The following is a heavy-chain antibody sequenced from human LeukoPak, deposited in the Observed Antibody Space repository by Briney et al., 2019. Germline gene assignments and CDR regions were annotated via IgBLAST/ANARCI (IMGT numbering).Heavy chain of an antibody. Sequence: PGGSLRLSCAASGFTFITYAMSWVRQPPGKGLEWVSTVSGSGSRTYYADSVKGRFTISRDNSKNTLYLQMNSLRAEDTAVYYCARDRRRDGYKLDAFDIWGQGTMVTVSS. D-gene: IGHD5-24*01. J-gene: IGHJ3*02. CDR1: GFTFITYA. V-gene: IGHV3-23*01. CDR3: ARDRRRDGYKLDAFDI. CDR2: VSGSGSRT.